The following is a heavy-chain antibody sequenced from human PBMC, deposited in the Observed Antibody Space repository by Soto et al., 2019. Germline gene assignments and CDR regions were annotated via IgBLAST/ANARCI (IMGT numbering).Heavy chain of an antibody. D-gene: IGHD3-16*01. Sequence: GASVKVSCKALGGNFRTSAIGWVRQAPGQGLEWMGWISGYNGHTKYAQKFQGRVAMTTDTSTSTVYMDLRSLRSDDTAVYYCAREGEMPYYYYGLDVWGQGTTVTVSS. J-gene: IGHJ6*02. CDR2: ISGYNGHT. V-gene: IGHV1-18*01. CDR3: AREGEMPYYYYGLDV. CDR1: GGNFRTSA.